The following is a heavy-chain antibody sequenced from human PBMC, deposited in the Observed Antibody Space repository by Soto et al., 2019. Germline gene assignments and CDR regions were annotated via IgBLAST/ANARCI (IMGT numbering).Heavy chain of an antibody. CDR2: ISYDGSNK. CDR1: GFTFSSHT. CDR3: ARGLRFLEWLLPPILDD. J-gene: IGHJ4*02. V-gene: IGHV3-30-3*01. D-gene: IGHD3-3*01. Sequence: GGSLRLSCAASGFTFSSHTMHWARQAPGKGLEWVAVISYDGSNKYYADSVKGRFTISRDNSKNTLYLQMNSLRPEDTAVYNCARGLRFLEWLLPPILDDWGQGTRVTVSS.